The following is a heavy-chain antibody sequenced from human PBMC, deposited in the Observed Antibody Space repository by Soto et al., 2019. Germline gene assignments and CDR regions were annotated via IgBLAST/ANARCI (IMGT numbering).Heavy chain of an antibody. CDR1: GYSFTSYW. V-gene: IGHV5-51*01. CDR2: IYPGDSDT. Sequence: GESLKIYCKGSGYSFTSYWIGWVRQMPGKGLEWMGIIYPGDSDTRYSPSFQGQVTISADKSISTAYLQWSSLKASDTAMYYCARLIGSGGPNRIYYYYGMDVWGQGTTVTVSS. D-gene: IGHD1-26*01. J-gene: IGHJ6*02. CDR3: ARLIGSGGPNRIYYYYGMDV.